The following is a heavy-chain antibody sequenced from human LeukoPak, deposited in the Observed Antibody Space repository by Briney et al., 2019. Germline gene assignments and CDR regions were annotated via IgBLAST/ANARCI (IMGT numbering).Heavy chain of an antibody. D-gene: IGHD3-16*01. V-gene: IGHV4-61*02. J-gene: IGHJ4*02. Sequence: SETLSLTCTVSGGSINSGSYYWSWIRQPAGKGLEWIGRIYTSGSTNYNPSLKSRVTISVDTSKNQFSLKLSSVTAADTAVYYCARCDYDYVWGSTKTGYYFDYWGQGTLVTVSS. CDR3: ARCDYDYVWGSTKTGYYFDY. CDR2: IYTSGST. CDR1: GGSINSGSYY.